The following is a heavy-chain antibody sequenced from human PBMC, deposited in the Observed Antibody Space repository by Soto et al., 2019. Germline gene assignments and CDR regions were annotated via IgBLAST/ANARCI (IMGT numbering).Heavy chain of an antibody. CDR3: TTEGPGYCSGGSCYAIDY. J-gene: IGHJ4*02. D-gene: IGHD2-15*01. CDR1: GFTFTKAW. V-gene: IGHV3-15*01. Sequence: AGGSLRLSCAASGFTFTKAWMSWVRQAPGKGLEWVGRIKSKTDGGTIDYAAPVKGRFTISRDDSKNTLYLQMNSLKTEDTAVYYCTTEGPGYCSGGSCYAIDYWGQGALVTVSS. CDR2: IKSKTDGGTI.